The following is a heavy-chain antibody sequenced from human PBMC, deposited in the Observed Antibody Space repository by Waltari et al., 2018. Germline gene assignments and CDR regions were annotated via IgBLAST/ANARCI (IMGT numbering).Heavy chain of an antibody. Sequence: EVQLVESGGGLVKPGGSLRLSCAASGFTFSNAWMNWVRQAPGKGLEWVGSIKSKSDGGTTDYAAPLKGRFTISRDDSKNTLYLQMNSLKTEDTAMYYCNSARNDYWGQGTLVTVSS. CDR3: NSARNDY. J-gene: IGHJ4*02. D-gene: IGHD6-25*01. CDR1: GFTFSNAW. CDR2: IKSKSDGGTT. V-gene: IGHV3-15*01.